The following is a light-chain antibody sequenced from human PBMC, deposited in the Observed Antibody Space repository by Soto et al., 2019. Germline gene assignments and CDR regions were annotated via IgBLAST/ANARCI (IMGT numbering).Light chain of an antibody. CDR2: DAS. CDR1: QRISTY. Sequence: EIVLTQSPVTLSLSPGERATLSCRASQRISTYLAWYQQKPGQAPRLFIYDASNRATGIPARFSGSGSGTDFTLTIRRLEPEDFAVYYCQQYGSSRITFGQGTKVDIK. J-gene: IGKJ1*01. V-gene: IGKV3-20*01. CDR3: QQYGSSRIT.